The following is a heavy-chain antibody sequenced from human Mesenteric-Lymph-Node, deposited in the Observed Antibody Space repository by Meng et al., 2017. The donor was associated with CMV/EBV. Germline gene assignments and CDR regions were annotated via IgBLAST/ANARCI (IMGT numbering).Heavy chain of an antibody. CDR3: ATEDY. CDR2: IYYSGST. Sequence: SETLSLTCTVSGGFISIGGYYWSWIRQLPGKGLEWIGSIYYSGSTNYNPSLKSRVTMSVDTSKNQFSLKLSSVTAADTAVYYCATEDYWGQGTLVTVSS. CDR1: GGFISIGGYY. V-gene: IGHV4-61*08. D-gene: IGHD4-17*01. J-gene: IGHJ4*02.